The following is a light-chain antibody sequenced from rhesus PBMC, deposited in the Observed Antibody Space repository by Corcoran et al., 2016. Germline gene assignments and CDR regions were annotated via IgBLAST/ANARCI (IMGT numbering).Light chain of an antibody. V-gene: IGKV3-35*02. J-gene: IGKJ1*01. CDR1: QSVGSN. CDR2: YAS. CDR3: QQYNNWRT. Sequence: EIVMTQSPATLSLSPGETATLSCRASQSVGSNLAWYQQKPGQAPNFLIYYASSRATGIPDRFSGSGSGTEFTLNISSLEPEDVGVYYCQQYNNWRTFGQGTKVEIK.